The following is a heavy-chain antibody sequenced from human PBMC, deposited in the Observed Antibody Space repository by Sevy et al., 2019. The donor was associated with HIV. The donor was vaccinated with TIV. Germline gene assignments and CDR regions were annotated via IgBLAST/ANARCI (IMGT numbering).Heavy chain of an antibody. J-gene: IGHJ4*01. Sequence: GGSLRLSCAASGLSVSRNYLSWVRQAPGKGLEWVSYISSSSDSSRTLYYADSVKGRFSISRDNAKNSVHLQMTSLRVEDTAVYYCARPDLSGWYFDFWGHGTLVTVSS. V-gene: IGHV3-48*01. CDR1: GLSVSRNY. CDR3: ARPDLSGWYFDF. D-gene: IGHD6-19*01. CDR2: ISSSSDSSRTL.